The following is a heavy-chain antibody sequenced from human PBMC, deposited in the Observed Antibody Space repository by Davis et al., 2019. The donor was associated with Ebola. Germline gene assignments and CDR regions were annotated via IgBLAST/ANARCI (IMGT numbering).Heavy chain of an antibody. Sequence: SETLSLTCAVYGGSFSGYYWSWIRQPPGKGLEWIGEINHIGSTNYNPSLKSRVTISVDTSKNQFSLKLSSVTAADTAVYYCARVDYDFWSGYYTANWFDPWGQGTLVTVSS. J-gene: IGHJ5*02. CDR1: GGSFSGYY. CDR3: ARVDYDFWSGYYTANWFDP. CDR2: INHIGST. V-gene: IGHV4-34*01. D-gene: IGHD3-3*01.